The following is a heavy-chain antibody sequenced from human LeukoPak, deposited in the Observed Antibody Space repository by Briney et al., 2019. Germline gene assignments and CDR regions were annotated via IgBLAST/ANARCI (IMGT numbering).Heavy chain of an antibody. Sequence: ASVKLCFKASGYTFTSYDITWVRQATGQGLEWMGWMNLKSGNTGYAQKFQGRVTMTRNTSISTAYMELSSLRSEDTAIYYCARVTGSINYWGEATLVTVSS. CDR3: ARVTGSINY. CDR1: GYTFTSYD. V-gene: IGHV1-8*01. D-gene: IGHD1-26*01. CDR2: MNLKSGNT. J-gene: IGHJ4*01.